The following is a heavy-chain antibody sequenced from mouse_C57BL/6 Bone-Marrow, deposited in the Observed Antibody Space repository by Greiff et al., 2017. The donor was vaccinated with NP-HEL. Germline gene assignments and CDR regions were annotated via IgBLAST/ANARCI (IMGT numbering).Heavy chain of an antibody. CDR3: ARPITTVVEDWYFDV. Sequence: QVQLQQPGAELVKPGASVKLSCKASGYTFTSYWMQWVKQRPGQGLEWIGEIDPSDSYTNYNQKFKGKATLTVDPSSSTAYMQLSSLTSEDSAVYYCARPITTVVEDWYFDVWGTGTTVTVSS. D-gene: IGHD1-1*01. V-gene: IGHV1-50*01. CDR1: GYTFTSYW. CDR2: IDPSDSYT. J-gene: IGHJ1*03.